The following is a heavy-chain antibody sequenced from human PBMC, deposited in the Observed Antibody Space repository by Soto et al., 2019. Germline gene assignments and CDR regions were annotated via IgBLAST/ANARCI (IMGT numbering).Heavy chain of an antibody. J-gene: IGHJ4*02. CDR1: GFTFSSYA. Sequence: GGSLRLSCAASGFTFSSYAMSWVRQAPGKGLEWVSAISGSGGSTYYADSVKGRFTISRDNSKNTLYLQMNSLRAEDTAVYYCAKDQHGVQKPYYFDYWGQGTLVTVSS. V-gene: IGHV3-23*01. CDR3: AKDQHGVQKPYYFDY. D-gene: IGHD2-21*01. CDR2: ISGSGGST.